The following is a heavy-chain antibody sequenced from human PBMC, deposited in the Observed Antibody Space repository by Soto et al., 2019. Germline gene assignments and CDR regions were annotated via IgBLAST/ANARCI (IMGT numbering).Heavy chain of an antibody. Sequence: QVQLVQSGAEVKKPGASVKVSCKASGYTFTSYGITWGRQAPGQGLEWMGWISAYNGNTNYAQKLQGRVTMTTHTSKSTAYMELSSLRSDDTAVDSCARGAVDDRSPIPYDYYGMDVWGQGTTVTVSS. V-gene: IGHV1-18*01. CDR2: ISAYNGNT. CDR1: GYTFTSYG. J-gene: IGHJ6*02. CDR3: ARGAVDDRSPIPYDYYGMDV. D-gene: IGHD3-22*01.